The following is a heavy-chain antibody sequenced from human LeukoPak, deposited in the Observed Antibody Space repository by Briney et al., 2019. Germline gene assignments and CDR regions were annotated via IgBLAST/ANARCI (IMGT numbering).Heavy chain of an antibody. V-gene: IGHV1-2*02. Sequence: ASVKVSCEASGYTFTSYYMHWVRQAPGQGLEWMGWINPNSGGTNYAQKFQGRVTMTRDTSISTAYMELSRLRSDDTAVYYCARGRSGYDSYYYYYYMDVWGKGTTVIVSS. D-gene: IGHD5-12*01. CDR1: GYTFTSYY. J-gene: IGHJ6*03. CDR2: INPNSGGT. CDR3: ARGRSGYDSYYYYYYMDV.